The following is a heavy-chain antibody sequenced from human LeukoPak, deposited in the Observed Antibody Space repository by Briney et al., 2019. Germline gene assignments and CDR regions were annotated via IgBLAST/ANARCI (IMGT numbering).Heavy chain of an antibody. CDR2: IYSGGST. Sequence: GGSLRLSCAASGFTVSSNYMSWVRQAPGKGLEWVSVIYSGGSTYYADSVKGRFTISRDNSKNTLYLQMNSLRAEDTAVYYCAGALLLGYSYGPDASDIWGQGTMVTVSS. J-gene: IGHJ3*02. D-gene: IGHD5-18*01. V-gene: IGHV3-66*02. CDR1: GFTVSSNY. CDR3: AGALLLGYSYGPDASDI.